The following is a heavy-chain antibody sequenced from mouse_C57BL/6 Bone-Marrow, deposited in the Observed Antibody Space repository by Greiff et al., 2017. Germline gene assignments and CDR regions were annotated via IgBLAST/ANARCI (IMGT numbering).Heavy chain of an antibody. D-gene: IGHD2-12*01. V-gene: IGHV5-17*01. CDR1: GFTFCDYG. J-gene: IGHJ4*01. CDR2: ISSGSSTL. CDR3: ARYDWYYAMDD. Sequence: EVPRVESGGGLVKPGGSLKLPCAASGFTFCDYGMHWVRQAPETGLVWVAYISSGSSTLYYADTVKGRFTISRDNAKNTLCLQMTSLRSEDTAMYYCARYDWYYAMDDWGQGTSVTVSS.